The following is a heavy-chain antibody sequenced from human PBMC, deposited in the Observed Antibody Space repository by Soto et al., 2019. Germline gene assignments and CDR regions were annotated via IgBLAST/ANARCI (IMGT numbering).Heavy chain of an antibody. D-gene: IGHD3-10*01. CDR3: ARDRRGGYYYYDGMDV. V-gene: IGHV1-69*08. Sequence: QVQLVQSGAEVKKPGSSVKVSCKASGGTFSSYTISWVRQAPGQGLEWMGRIIPILGIANYAQKFQGRVTITXXKXTXXAYMELSSLRSEDTAVYYCARDRRGGYYYYDGMDVWGQGTTVTVSS. J-gene: IGHJ6*02. CDR2: IIPILGIA. CDR1: GGTFSSYT.